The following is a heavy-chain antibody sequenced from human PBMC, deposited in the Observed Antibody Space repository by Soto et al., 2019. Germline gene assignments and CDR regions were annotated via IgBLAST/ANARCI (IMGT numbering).Heavy chain of an antibody. Sequence: WGSLILTCASSEFTFANASIGWVRQAPGKGLEWVGRIKSKADGGTTDYAAPVKGRFTISRDESQNTLYLQMNSLKTEDTAVYYCTSLYYGHWGQGTLVTVSS. J-gene: IGHJ4*02. CDR3: TSLYYGH. D-gene: IGHD4-17*01. CDR2: IKSKADGGTT. CDR1: EFTFANAS. V-gene: IGHV3-15*01.